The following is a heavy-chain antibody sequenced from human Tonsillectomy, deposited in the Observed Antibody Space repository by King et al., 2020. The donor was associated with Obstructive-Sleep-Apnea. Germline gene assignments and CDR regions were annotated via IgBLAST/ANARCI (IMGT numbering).Heavy chain of an antibody. V-gene: IGHV3-30*04. D-gene: IGHD2-21*01. Sequence: VQLVESGGGVVQPGRSLRLSCAASGFTFSGYPLHWVRQAPGKGLEWGAVISYDGSNKYYEDSVKGRFTISRDNSKNTRYLHMSRLRAEDTAVYYCARDPPIVPERKHKDFHYYGLDVWGPGTPVTVSS. CDR3: ARDPPIVPERKHKDFHYYGLDV. J-gene: IGHJ6*02. CDR1: GFTFSGYP. CDR2: ISYDGSNK.